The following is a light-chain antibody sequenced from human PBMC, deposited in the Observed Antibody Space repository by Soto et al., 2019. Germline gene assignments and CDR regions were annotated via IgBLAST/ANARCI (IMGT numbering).Light chain of an antibody. J-gene: IGKJ1*01. Sequence: EIELTQSPGALSLSPGDTATLSCRASQSVYSTYLAWYQHKVGQAPRLLIYGSSSRATDIPDRLSGSGYGTDFIITIRRLEPEDVAVCYCQQYGSSPSTFGQGTKVEVK. CDR1: QSVYSTY. CDR3: QQYGSSPST. CDR2: GSS. V-gene: IGKV3-20*01.